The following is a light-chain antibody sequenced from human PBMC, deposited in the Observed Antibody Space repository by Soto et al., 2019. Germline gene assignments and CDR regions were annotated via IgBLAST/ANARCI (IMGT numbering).Light chain of an antibody. CDR2: GAS. V-gene: IGKV3-20*01. CDR3: QQYGSLSWT. Sequence: EIVLTQPPGTLSLSPGERATLSCRASQSLTNNYFAWYQQKPGRAPRILIFGASGRATGIPDRFSGSGSGTDFTLTISRLEPEDFAVYYCQQYGSLSWTFGQGTKVDI. J-gene: IGKJ1*01. CDR1: QSLTNNY.